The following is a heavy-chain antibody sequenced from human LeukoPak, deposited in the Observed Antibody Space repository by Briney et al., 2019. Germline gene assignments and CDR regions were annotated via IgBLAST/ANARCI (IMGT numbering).Heavy chain of an antibody. D-gene: IGHD6-19*01. Sequence: SETLSLTCTVSGGSISCYYWCLIRQPPGKGLEWVGYISYSGSTNYNPSLKGRVTTAVDTSKNQFSLKLSSVTAADTAVYYCARLGEQWLASFDYWGQGTLVSLSS. V-gene: IGHV4-59*01. CDR1: GGSISCYY. J-gene: IGHJ4*02. CDR2: ISYSGST. CDR3: ARLGEQWLASFDY.